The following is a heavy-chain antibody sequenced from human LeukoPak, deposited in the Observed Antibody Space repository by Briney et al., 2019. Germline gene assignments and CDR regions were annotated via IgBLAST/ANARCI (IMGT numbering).Heavy chain of an antibody. Sequence: PSETLCLTCTFSGDSISSSSYYWGWIRQPPGKGREWIGSIYYSGSTYYNPSLKSRVTISVDTSKDQFSLKLSSVTAADTAVYYCARDRSDSSGYYYHGWFDPWGQGTLVTVSS. J-gene: IGHJ5*02. CDR1: GDSISSSSYY. CDR2: IYYSGST. D-gene: IGHD3-22*01. V-gene: IGHV4-39*07. CDR3: ARDRSDSSGYYYHGWFDP.